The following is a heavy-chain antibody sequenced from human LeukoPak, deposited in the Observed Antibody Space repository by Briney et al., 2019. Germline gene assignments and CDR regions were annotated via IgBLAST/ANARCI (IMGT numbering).Heavy chain of an antibody. CDR3: AKGPQRADNLPAAGTAADY. CDR2: ISGSGGST. CDR1: PFTFSSYA. J-gene: IGHJ4*02. D-gene: IGHD6-13*01. V-gene: IGHV3-23*01. Sequence: PGGSLRLSCAASPFTFSSYAMSWVRQAPGKGLEWVSAISGSGGSTYYADSVKGRFTISRDNSKNTLYLQMNSLRAEDTAVYYCAKGPQRADNLPAAGTAADYWGQGTLVTVSS.